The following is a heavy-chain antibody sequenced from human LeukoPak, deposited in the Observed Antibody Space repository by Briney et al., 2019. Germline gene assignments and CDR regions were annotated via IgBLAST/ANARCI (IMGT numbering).Heavy chain of an antibody. CDR2: IYYSGST. CDR3: ARDGGYSSSWYGAFDI. J-gene: IGHJ3*02. CDR1: GGSISSYY. V-gene: IGHV4-59*01. D-gene: IGHD6-13*01. Sequence: PSETLSLTCTVSGGSISSYYWSWIRQPPGKGLEWIGYIYYSGSTNYNPSLKSRVTISVDTSKNQFSLKLSSVTAADTAVYYCARDGGYSSSWYGAFDIWGKGTMVTVSS.